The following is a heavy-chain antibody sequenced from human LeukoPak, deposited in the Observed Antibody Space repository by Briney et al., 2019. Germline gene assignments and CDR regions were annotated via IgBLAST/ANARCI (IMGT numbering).Heavy chain of an antibody. CDR1: GGSFSGYY. Sequence: PSETLSLTCAVYGGSFSGYYWSWIRQPPGKWLEWIWEINHSGSTHYNPSLKSRVTISVDTSKNQFSLKLSSVTAADTAVYYCARRLRYFDWLPENGWFDPWGQGTLVTVSS. D-gene: IGHD3-9*01. CDR2: INHSGST. V-gene: IGHV4-34*01. J-gene: IGHJ5*02. CDR3: ARRLRYFDWLPENGWFDP.